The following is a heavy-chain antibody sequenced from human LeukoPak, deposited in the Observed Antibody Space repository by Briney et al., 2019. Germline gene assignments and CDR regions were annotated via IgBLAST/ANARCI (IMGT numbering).Heavy chain of an antibody. D-gene: IGHD3-10*01. CDR1: GFSFSGYW. Sequence: GGSLRLSCAASGFSFSGYWMTRVRQAPGKGLEWVANINQDGSEKYYVDSVKGRFTISRDNAKNSLYLQMNSLTAEDTAVYYCARECFGESTFDSWGQGTLVTVSS. CDR3: ARECFGESTFDS. J-gene: IGHJ4*02. CDR2: INQDGSEK. V-gene: IGHV3-7*01.